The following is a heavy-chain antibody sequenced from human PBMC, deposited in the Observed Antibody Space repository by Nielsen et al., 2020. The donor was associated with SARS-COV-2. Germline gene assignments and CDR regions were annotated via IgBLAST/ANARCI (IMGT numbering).Heavy chain of an antibody. J-gene: IGHJ6*02. CDR1: GASITSLY. CDR2: ISYTGST. V-gene: IGHV4-59*11. D-gene: IGHD2-8*01. CDR3: ARDLGIRSYTNGGYEYHGMDV. Sequence: SETLSLTCAVSGASITSLYWSWIQQSPGKGLEWIGYISYTGSTSYNPSLKSRVTISADTAKNQFSLKLTSLTAEDTATYYCARDLGIRSYTNGGYEYHGMDVWGHGTTVSVSS.